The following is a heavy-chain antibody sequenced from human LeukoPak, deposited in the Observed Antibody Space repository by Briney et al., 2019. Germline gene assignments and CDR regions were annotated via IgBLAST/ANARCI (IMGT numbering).Heavy chain of an antibody. CDR3: ARDLGYYDSSGLT. Sequence: SVKVSCKASGGTFSSYAISWVRQAPGQGLEWMGRIIPIFGIANYAQKFQGRVTITADRSTSTAYMELSSLRSEDTSVYYCARDLGYYDSSGLTWGQGTLVTVSS. CDR2: IIPIFGIA. CDR1: GGTFSSYA. D-gene: IGHD3-22*01. J-gene: IGHJ4*02. V-gene: IGHV1-69*04.